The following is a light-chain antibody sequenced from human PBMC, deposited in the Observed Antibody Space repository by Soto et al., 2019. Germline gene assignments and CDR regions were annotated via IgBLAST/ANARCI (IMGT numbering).Light chain of an antibody. Sequence: EIVLTQSPGTLSLSPGERATLSCRASQNIRSNYLAWYQQKPGQAPRLLIYGVSSRATGIPDRFSGSGSGTDFTLSISRLEPEDFAVYYGQQYGTSPYTFGQGTKLEIK. CDR3: QQYGTSPYT. J-gene: IGKJ2*01. CDR1: QNIRSNY. V-gene: IGKV3-20*01. CDR2: GVS.